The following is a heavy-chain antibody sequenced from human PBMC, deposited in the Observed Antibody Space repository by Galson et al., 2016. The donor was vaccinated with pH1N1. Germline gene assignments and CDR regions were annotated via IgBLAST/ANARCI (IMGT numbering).Heavy chain of an antibody. CDR3: AHSLYGDYVGWFDP. D-gene: IGHD4-17*01. CDR1: GFSLRTSGVG. V-gene: IGHV2-5*01. CDR2: IYWNDDK. J-gene: IGHJ5*02. Sequence: PALVKPPQTLTLTRTFSGFSLRTSGVGVGWIRQPPGKALEWLALIYWNDDKRYSPSLKSRLTITKDTSKNQVVLTMTNMDPVDTATYYCAHSLYGDYVGWFDPWGQGTLVTVSS.